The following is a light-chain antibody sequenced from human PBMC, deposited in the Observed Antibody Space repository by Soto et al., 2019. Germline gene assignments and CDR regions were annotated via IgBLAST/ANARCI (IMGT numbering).Light chain of an antibody. CDR3: QQANSFPLT. V-gene: IGKV1-12*01. CDR1: QGINKW. Sequence: DIQMTQSPSYVSASVGDRVTITCRASQGINKWLAWYQQKPGKAPQLLISAASTLRSGVPSRFSGSGSGTDFILTISSLQPEDFATYYCQQANSFPLTFGGGTRVEIK. CDR2: AAS. J-gene: IGKJ4*01.